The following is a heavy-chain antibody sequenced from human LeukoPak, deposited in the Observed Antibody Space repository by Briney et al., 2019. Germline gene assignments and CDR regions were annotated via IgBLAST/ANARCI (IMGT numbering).Heavy chain of an antibody. Sequence: ASVKVSCKASGYTFTSYGISWVRQAPGQGLEWMGWISSYNGNTNYAQKLQGRATMTTDTSTSTAYMELRSLRSDDTAVYYCARGSFPSDDILTGPFDNWGQGTLVTVSS. CDR1: GYTFTSYG. D-gene: IGHD3-9*01. J-gene: IGHJ4*02. V-gene: IGHV1-18*01. CDR2: ISSYNGNT. CDR3: ARGSFPSDDILTGPFDN.